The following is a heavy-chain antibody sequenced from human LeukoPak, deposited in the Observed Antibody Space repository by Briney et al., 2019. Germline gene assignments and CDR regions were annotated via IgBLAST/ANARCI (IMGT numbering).Heavy chain of an antibody. J-gene: IGHJ4*02. CDR3: ASVRAVAALYFDY. D-gene: IGHD6-19*01. Sequence: SETLSLTCTVSGGSITSSSHYWGWIRQPPGKGLEWIGSIYYSGSTYYNPSLKSRVTISVDTSKNQFSLKLSSVTAADTAVYYCASVRAVAALYFDYWGQGTLVTVSS. V-gene: IGHV4-39*07. CDR2: IYYSGST. CDR1: GGSITSSSHY.